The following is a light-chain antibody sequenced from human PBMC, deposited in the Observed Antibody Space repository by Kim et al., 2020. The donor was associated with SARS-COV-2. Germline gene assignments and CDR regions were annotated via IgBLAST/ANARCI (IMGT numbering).Light chain of an antibody. V-gene: IGLV2-11*03. CDR3: CSSAGTSWV. CDR1: SSDVGGYND. J-gene: IGLJ3*02. Sequence: PGQAVTISCSGTSSDVGGYNDVSGYKQQPGKAPKLIMDDVSSRQWGVPDRFSGSKSGNAASLTISGLQADDEAEYYCCSSAGTSWVFGGGTQLTVL. CDR2: DVS.